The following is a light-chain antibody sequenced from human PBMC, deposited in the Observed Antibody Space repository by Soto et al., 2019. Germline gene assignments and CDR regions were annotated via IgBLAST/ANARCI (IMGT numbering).Light chain of an antibody. Sequence: DIQMTQSASSLSASAGDRVTIAFRASQSISSYLNWYQQQPGKAPKLLISTASLLESGVPSRFRGSGSGTHFTLTISSLHPEDFATYYCQQSYSTPQTFGHGTKVDIK. V-gene: IGKV1-39*01. CDR2: TAS. CDR3: QQSYSTPQT. CDR1: QSISSY. J-gene: IGKJ1*01.